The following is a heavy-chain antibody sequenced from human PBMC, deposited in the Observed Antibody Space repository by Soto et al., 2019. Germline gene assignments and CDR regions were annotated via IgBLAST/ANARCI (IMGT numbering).Heavy chain of an antibody. CDR3: ARHLWLAIDAFDI. Sequence: QVQLVESGGGLVKPGGSLRLSCSVSGFIFSEYYMSWIRQAPGKGLEWVSSISTAGTYTTNADSVKGRFTISRDNAENSLYLQMNSLRAEDTAVYYCARHLWLAIDAFDIWGQATMVTVSS. CDR2: ISTAGTYT. V-gene: IGHV3-11*06. J-gene: IGHJ3*02. D-gene: IGHD3-3*02. CDR1: GFIFSEYY.